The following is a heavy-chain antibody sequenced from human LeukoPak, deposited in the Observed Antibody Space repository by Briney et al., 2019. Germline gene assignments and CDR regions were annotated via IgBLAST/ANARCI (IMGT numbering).Heavy chain of an antibody. Sequence: GGSLRLSCAASGFTFSNYWVSWVRQAPEKGLEWVANIKQDGSEKYYVDSVKGRFTISRDNAKNSLYLQMNSLRAEDTAVYYCARGMFYYGSGSDTGDYWGQGTLVTVSS. D-gene: IGHD3-10*01. V-gene: IGHV3-7*05. CDR1: GFTFSNYW. J-gene: IGHJ4*02. CDR3: ARGMFYYGSGSDTGDY. CDR2: IKQDGSEK.